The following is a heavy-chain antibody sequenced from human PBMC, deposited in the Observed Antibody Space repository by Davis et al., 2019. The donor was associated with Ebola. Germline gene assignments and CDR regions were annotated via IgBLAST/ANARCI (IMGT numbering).Heavy chain of an antibody. CDR3: ARYGLWFGELLTYYYGMDV. D-gene: IGHD3-10*01. CDR1: GYTFTSYD. CDR2: MNPNSGNT. J-gene: IGHJ6*02. V-gene: IGHV1-8*01. Sequence: ASVKVSCKASGYTFTSYDINWVRQATGQGLEWMGWMNPNSGNTGYAQKFQGRVTMTRNTSISTAYMELSSLRSEDTAVYYCARYGLWFGELLTYYYGMDVWGQGTTVTVSS.